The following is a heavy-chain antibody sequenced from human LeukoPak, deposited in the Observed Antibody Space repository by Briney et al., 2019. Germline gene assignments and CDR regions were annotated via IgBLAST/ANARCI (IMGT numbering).Heavy chain of an antibody. D-gene: IGHD3-10*01. V-gene: IGHV4-59*01. J-gene: IGHJ4*02. CDR2: IYYSGST. CDR3: AREESITRTFDY. Sequence: SETLSLTCTVSGGSTINYYWTWIRQPPGQGLEWIGYIYYSGSTNYNPSLKSRVTISVDTSKKQVSLKLSSMTAADTAVYYCAREESITRTFDYWGQGALVTVSS. CDR1: GGSTINYY.